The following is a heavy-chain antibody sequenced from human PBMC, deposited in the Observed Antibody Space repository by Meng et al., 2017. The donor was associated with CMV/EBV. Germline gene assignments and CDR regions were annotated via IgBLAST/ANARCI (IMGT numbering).Heavy chain of an antibody. CDR1: GDSISSYY. V-gene: IGHV4-34*01. CDR2: INHSGST. CDR3: AIYFYDYAMDV. Sequence: GSLRLSCTVSGDSISSYYWAWIRQPPGKGLEWIGEINHSGSTNYNPSLKSRVTVSVDTSKNQFSLRLSSVTAADTAVYYCAIYFYDYAMDVWGQGTTVTVSS. J-gene: IGHJ6*02.